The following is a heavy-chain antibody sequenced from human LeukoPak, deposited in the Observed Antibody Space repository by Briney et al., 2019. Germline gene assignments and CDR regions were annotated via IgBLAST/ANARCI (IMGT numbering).Heavy chain of an antibody. CDR2: IYYSGST. J-gene: IGHJ4*02. Sequence: PSETLSLTCTVSGGSISSSSYYWGWIRQPPGKGLEWIGSIYYSGSTYYNPSLKSRVTISVDTSKNQFSLKLSSVTAADTAVYYCEMMTDYGDYDSYWGQGTLVTVSS. CDR3: EMMTDYGDYDSY. D-gene: IGHD4-17*01. CDR1: GGSISSSSYY. V-gene: IGHV4-39*01.